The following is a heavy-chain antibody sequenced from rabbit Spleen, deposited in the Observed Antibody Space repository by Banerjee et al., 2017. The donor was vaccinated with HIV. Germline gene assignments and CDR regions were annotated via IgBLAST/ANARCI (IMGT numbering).Heavy chain of an antibody. CDR3: ARDAGTSFSTYGMDL. D-gene: IGHD8-1*01. CDR1: AFDFSTYS. CDR2: IDPVFGIT. Sequence: QEQLVESGGGLVQPGGSLRLSCKASAFDFSTYSMSWVRQVPGKGLEWIGYIDPVFGITYYANWVNGRFSISRENAQNTVFLQMTSLTAADTATYFCARDAGTSFSTYGMDLWGPGTLVTVS. V-gene: IGHV1S47*01. J-gene: IGHJ6*01.